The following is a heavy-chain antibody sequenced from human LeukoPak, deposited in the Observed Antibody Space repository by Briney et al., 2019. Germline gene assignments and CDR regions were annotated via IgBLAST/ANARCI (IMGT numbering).Heavy chain of an antibody. CDR3: AREYCSSTSCYFDY. V-gene: IGHV4-4*02. Sequence: KPSETLSLTCAVSGGSISSSNWWSWVRQPPGKGLEWIGEIYHSGSTNYNPSLKSRVTISVDKSKNQFPLKLSSVTAADTAVYYCAREYCSSTSCYFDYWGQGTLVTVSS. J-gene: IGHJ4*02. CDR1: GGSISSSNW. CDR2: IYHSGST. D-gene: IGHD2-2*01.